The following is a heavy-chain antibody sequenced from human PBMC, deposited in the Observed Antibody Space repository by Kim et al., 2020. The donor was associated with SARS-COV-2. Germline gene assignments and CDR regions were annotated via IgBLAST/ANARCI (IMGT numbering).Heavy chain of an antibody. CDR3: ARDNAQLRIYYYYYGMDV. CDR1: GGSISSSNW. CDR2: IYHSGST. D-gene: IGHD5-12*01. Sequence: SETLSLTCAVSGGSISSSNWWSWVRQPPGKGLEWIGEIYHSGSTNYNPSLKSRVTISVDKSKNQFSLKLSSVTAADTAVYYCARDNAQLRIYYYYYGMDVWGQGTTVTVSS. V-gene: IGHV4-4*02. J-gene: IGHJ6*02.